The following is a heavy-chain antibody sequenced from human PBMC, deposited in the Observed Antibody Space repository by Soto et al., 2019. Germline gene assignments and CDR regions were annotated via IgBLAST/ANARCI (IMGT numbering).Heavy chain of an antibody. Sequence: QVQLVQSGAEVKKPGSSVKVSCKASGGTFSSYTISWVRQAPGQGLEWMGRIIPILGIANYAQKFRGRVRITEDNSTRTAPKELSSPRSENTAVYYCARESGYTTSSRHNWFDPWGQGTLVTVSS. CDR1: GGTFSSYT. J-gene: IGHJ5*02. D-gene: IGHD6-13*01. CDR2: IIPILGIA. CDR3: ARESGYTTSSRHNWFDP. V-gene: IGHV1-69*02.